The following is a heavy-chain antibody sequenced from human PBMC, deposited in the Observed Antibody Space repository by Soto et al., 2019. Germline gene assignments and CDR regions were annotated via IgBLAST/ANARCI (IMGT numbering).Heavy chain of an antibody. Sequence: QVQLVQSGAEVKKPGSSVKVSCKASGGTFSSYAISWVRQAPGQGLEWMGGIIPISGTANYAQKFQGRVTITADESTSTVYMGLSSLRSEDTAVYFCARSQGSSTSLEIYYYYYHGMDVWGQGTTVTVSS. D-gene: IGHD2-2*01. CDR2: IIPISGTA. CDR1: GGTFSSYA. V-gene: IGHV1-69*01. J-gene: IGHJ6*02. CDR3: ARSQGSSTSLEIYYYYYHGMDV.